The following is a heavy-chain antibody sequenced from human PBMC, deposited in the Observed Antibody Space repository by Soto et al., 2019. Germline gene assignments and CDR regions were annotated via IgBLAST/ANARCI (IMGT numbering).Heavy chain of an antibody. J-gene: IGHJ4*02. CDR2: FDPEHGGT. CDR3: ATIQHSYY. D-gene: IGHD6-13*01. CDR1: GNTLSKLY. Sequence: QVQLVQSGAEVKKPGASVKVSCRVFGNTLSKLYMHWVRQSPGKGLEWMGGFDPEHGGTIHARKFQGRVTMTEDTSTDTAYMALSSVRAEDTAVYSCATIQHSYYWGRGTLVTVSS. V-gene: IGHV1-24*01.